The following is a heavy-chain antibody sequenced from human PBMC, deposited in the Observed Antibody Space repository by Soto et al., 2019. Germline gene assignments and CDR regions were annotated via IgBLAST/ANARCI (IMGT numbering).Heavy chain of an antibody. V-gene: IGHV4-34*01. Sequence: SETLSLTCTVSGGSIRGYYWGWVRQPPGKGLEWIGEINHSGSSNYHPSLKSRVTISVATSKNQFSLTVNSVTPADTAVYYCARADSSGWPKHEYYYYGMDVWGQGTTVTVSS. CDR3: ARADSSGWPKHEYYYYGMDV. CDR1: GGSIRGYY. CDR2: INHSGSS. D-gene: IGHD6-19*01. J-gene: IGHJ6*02.